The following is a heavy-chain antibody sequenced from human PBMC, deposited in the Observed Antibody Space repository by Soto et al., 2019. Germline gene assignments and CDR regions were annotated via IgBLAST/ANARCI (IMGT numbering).Heavy chain of an antibody. Sequence: ASVKVSCKASGYTFANYAISWVRQAPGQGLEWLGWISAYTGGTRYSQKLQGRVTMTTDTPTNTAFMELRSLRSDDTAVYYCARLKEDGYNQAYWGQGTLVTVSS. J-gene: IGHJ4*02. CDR1: GYTFANYA. V-gene: IGHV1-18*01. CDR2: ISAYTGGT. D-gene: IGHD1-20*01. CDR3: ARLKEDGYNQAY.